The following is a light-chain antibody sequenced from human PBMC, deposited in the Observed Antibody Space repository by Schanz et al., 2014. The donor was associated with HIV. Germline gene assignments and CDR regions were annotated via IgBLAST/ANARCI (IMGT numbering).Light chain of an antibody. CDR1: QSISNN. CDR3: QQYSDWPPST. V-gene: IGKV3-15*01. Sequence: EIVMTQSPATLYVSPGEGAILSCRASQSISNNLAWYQHKPGQAPRLLIYGAFTRATGIPVRFSGRGSGTEFTLTISGLQSEDFALYYCQQYSDWPPSTFGQGTKVEIK. CDR2: GAF. J-gene: IGKJ2*01.